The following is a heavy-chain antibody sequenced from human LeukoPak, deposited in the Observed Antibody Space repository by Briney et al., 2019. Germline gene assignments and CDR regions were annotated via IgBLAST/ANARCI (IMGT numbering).Heavy chain of an antibody. J-gene: IGHJ4*02. CDR1: GGSISSYY. V-gene: IGHV4-59*01. CDR2: IYYSGST. D-gene: IGHD3-16*02. CDR3: ARVPSDRPFGGVIAYFDY. Sequence: SGTLSLTCTVSGGSISSYYWSWIRQPPGKGLEWIGYIYYSGSTNYNPSLKSRVTISVDTSKNQFSLKLSSVTAADTAVYYCARVPSDRPFGGVIAYFDYWGQGTLVTVSS.